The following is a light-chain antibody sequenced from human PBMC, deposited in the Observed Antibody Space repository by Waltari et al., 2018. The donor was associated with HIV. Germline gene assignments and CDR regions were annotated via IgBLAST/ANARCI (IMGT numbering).Light chain of an antibody. V-gene: IGKV3-15*01. J-gene: IGKJ1*01. Sequence: EIVMTQSPATLSVSPGERDTLSCRASQSVNSNLAWYQQKPGQAPRLLIYGASTRATGIPARFSGSGSGTEFTLTISSLQSEDFAVYYCQQYKNWAPGRTFGQGTKVEIK. CDR1: QSVNSN. CDR2: GAS. CDR3: QQYKNWAPGRT.